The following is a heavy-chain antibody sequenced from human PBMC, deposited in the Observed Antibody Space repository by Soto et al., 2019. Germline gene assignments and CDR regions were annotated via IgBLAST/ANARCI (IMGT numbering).Heavy chain of an antibody. CDR3: ARVGRERWGYGSSWYWFDP. V-gene: IGHV1-8*01. CDR1: GYTFTSYD. D-gene: IGHD6-13*01. J-gene: IGHJ5*02. Sequence: ASVKVSCKASGYTFTSYDINWVRQATGQGLEWMGWMNPNSGNTGYAQKFQGRVSMTMNTSISKANMELSSLRSEDTAVYYCARVGRERWGYGSSWYWFDPWGQGTLVTVSS. CDR2: MNPNSGNT.